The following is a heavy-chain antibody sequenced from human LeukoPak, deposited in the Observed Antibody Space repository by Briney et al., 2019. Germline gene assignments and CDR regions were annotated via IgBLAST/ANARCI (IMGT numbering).Heavy chain of an antibody. J-gene: IGHJ5*02. D-gene: IGHD6-25*01. CDR3: AREGGGPRWLDP. CDR1: GGSISRYY. V-gene: IGHV4-4*07. Sequence: SETLSLTCTVSGGSISRYYWSWIRQPAGKGLEWIGRINISGSSNCNPSLRSRVTMSVDTSKNQLSLNLSSVTAADTAVYYCAREGGGPRWLDPWGQGTLVTVSS. CDR2: INISGSS.